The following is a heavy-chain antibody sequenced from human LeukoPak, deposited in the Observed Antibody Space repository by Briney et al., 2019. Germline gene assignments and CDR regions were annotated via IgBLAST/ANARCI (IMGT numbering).Heavy chain of an antibody. CDR1: GGTFSSYA. V-gene: IGHV1-69*05. Sequence: SVKVSCKASGGTFSSYAISWVRQAPGQGLEWMGGIIPILGTANYAQKFQGRVTITTDESTSTAYMELSSLRSEDTAVYYCASPHCSSTSCYTGYYYMDVWGKGTTVTVSS. J-gene: IGHJ6*03. CDR3: ASPHCSSTSCYTGYYYMDV. CDR2: IIPILGTA. D-gene: IGHD2-2*02.